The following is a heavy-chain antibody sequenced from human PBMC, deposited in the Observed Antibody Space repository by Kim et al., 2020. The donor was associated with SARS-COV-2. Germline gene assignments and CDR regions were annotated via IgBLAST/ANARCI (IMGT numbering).Heavy chain of an antibody. V-gene: IGHV3-33*05. Sequence: GGSLRLSCAASGFTFSSYGMHWVRQAPGKGLEWVAVISYDGSNKYYADSVKGRFTISRDNSKNTLYLQMNSLRAEDTAVYYCARDGATMVRGVITQYGMDVWGQGTTVTVSS. CDR2: ISYDGSNK. CDR3: ARDGATMVRGVITQYGMDV. D-gene: IGHD3-10*01. J-gene: IGHJ6*02. CDR1: GFTFSSYG.